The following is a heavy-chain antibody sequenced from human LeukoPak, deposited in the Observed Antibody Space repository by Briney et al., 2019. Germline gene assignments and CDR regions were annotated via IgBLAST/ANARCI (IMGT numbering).Heavy chain of an antibody. CDR1: GYTFTSNG. V-gene: IGHV1-18*01. CDR2: ISAYNGNT. CDR3: ARDQQWLDPARHGFDY. Sequence: ASVKVPCKASGYTFTSNGISWVRQVPGQGLEWMGWISAYNGNTNYAQKLQGRVTMNTDTYTSKAYMELRRLRSDDTAVYYCARDQQWLDPARHGFDYWGQGTLVTVSS. J-gene: IGHJ4*02. D-gene: IGHD6-19*01.